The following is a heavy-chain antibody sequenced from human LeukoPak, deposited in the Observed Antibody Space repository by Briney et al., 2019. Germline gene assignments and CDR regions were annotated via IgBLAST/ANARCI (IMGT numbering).Heavy chain of an antibody. J-gene: IGHJ4*02. CDR1: GFTFSSYA. Sequence: GGTLRLSCAGSGFTFSSYAMSWVRQAPGKGLEWVSAISGSGGSTYYADSVKGRFTISRDNSKNTLYLQMNSLRAEDTAVYYCAKVGSGSYYKATYFDYWGQGTLVTVSS. D-gene: IGHD3-10*01. V-gene: IGHV3-23*01. CDR2: ISGSGGST. CDR3: AKVGSGSYYKATYFDY.